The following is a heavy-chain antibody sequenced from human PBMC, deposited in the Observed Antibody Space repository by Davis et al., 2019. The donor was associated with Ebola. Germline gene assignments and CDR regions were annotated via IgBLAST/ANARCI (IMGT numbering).Heavy chain of an antibody. D-gene: IGHD6-6*01. CDR3: ARDYSSSPWDY. J-gene: IGHJ4*02. CDR1: AYTFTSYA. CDR2: IIAYNGNT. Sequence: AASVKVSCTASAYTFTSYAISWVRHAPGQGLEWMGWIIAYNGNTNYAQKLQGRVTMTTDTSTRTAYMELRNLRSDDTAVYYCARDYSSSPWDYWAQGTLVTVSS. V-gene: IGHV1-18*01.